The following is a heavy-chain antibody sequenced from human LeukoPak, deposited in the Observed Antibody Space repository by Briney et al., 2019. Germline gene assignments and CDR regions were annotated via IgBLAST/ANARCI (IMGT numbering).Heavy chain of an antibody. CDR1: GFTFSTYS. J-gene: IGHJ4*02. Sequence: GGSLRLSCAASGFTFSTYSMNWVRQVPGMGLEWVSYISSSSGTIFYADSVKGRFTISRDNAKNSLYLQMNSLRDEDTAVYYCARMHYFDYWGQGTLVTVSS. CDR2: ISSSSGTI. CDR3: ARMHYFDY. V-gene: IGHV3-48*02.